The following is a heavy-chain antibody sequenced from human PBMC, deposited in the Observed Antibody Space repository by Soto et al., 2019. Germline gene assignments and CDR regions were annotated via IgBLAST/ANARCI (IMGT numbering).Heavy chain of an antibody. CDR1: GGTFSSYA. Sequence: SVKVSCKASGGTFSSYAISWVRQAPGQGLEWMGGIIPIFGTANYAQKFQGRVTITADESTSTAYMELSSLRSEDTAVYYCARDYDFWSGSDGLYYYGMDVWGQGTTVTVSS. CDR3: ARDYDFWSGSDGLYYYGMDV. V-gene: IGHV1-69*13. CDR2: IIPIFGTA. D-gene: IGHD3-3*01. J-gene: IGHJ6*02.